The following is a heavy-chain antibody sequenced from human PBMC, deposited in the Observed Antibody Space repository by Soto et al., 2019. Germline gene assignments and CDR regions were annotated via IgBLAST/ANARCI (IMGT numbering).Heavy chain of an antibody. CDR3: TRDLGGSYFDN. V-gene: IGHV1-46*03. CDR2: INPRDGST. CDR1: AYTFTTYF. D-gene: IGHD1-26*01. J-gene: IGHJ4*02. Sequence: QVQLVQSGAEMKRPGASVRVSCKASAYTFTTYFIHWVRQAPGQGLEWMAVINPRDGSTTYAQKWQGRVTMIRDTSTSTVDLELGSLTSEDTAVYFCTRDLGGSYFDNWGQGTLVTVSS.